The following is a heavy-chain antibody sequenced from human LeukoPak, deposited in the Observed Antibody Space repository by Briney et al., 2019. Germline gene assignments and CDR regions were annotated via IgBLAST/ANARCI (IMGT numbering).Heavy chain of an antibody. V-gene: IGHV3-33*01. D-gene: IGHD3-16*01. J-gene: IGHJ4*02. CDR2: IWYDGSNR. CDR3: ARDPLGVLSYFDY. CDR1: GFIFSYYG. Sequence: PGGSLRLSCAASGFIFSYYGMHWVHQAPGKGLEWVAVIWYDGSNRYYADSLKGRFTISRGNSKNTLYLQMNSLTADDTAVYYCARDPLGVLSYFDYWGQGTLVTVSS.